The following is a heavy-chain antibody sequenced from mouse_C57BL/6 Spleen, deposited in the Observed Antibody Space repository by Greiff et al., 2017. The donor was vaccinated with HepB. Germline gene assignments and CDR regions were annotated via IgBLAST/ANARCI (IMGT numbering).Heavy chain of an antibody. CDR1: GYTFTSYG. V-gene: IGHV1-81*01. CDR3: AREGGLGGDWYFDV. D-gene: IGHD4-1*01. Sequence: VQLQQSGAELARPGASVKLSCKASGYTFTSYGISWVKQRTGQGLEWIGEIYPRSGNTYYNEKFKGKATLTADKSSSTAYMELRSLTSEDSAVYFCAREGGLGGDWYFDVWGTGTTVTVSS. J-gene: IGHJ1*03. CDR2: IYPRSGNT.